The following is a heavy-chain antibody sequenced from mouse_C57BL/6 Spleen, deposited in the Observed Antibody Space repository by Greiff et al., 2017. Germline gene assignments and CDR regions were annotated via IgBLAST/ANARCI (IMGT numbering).Heavy chain of an antibody. D-gene: IGHD2-4*01. CDR1: GYTFTSYW. Sequence: VQLQQPGAELVMPGASVKLSCKASGYTFTSYWMHWVKQRPGQGLEWIGEIDPSDSYTNYNQKFKGKSTLTVDKSSSTAYMQLSSLTSEDSAVYYCARYDYDVGHLDYWGQGTTLTVSS. CDR3: ARYDYDVGHLDY. J-gene: IGHJ2*01. V-gene: IGHV1-69*01. CDR2: IDPSDSYT.